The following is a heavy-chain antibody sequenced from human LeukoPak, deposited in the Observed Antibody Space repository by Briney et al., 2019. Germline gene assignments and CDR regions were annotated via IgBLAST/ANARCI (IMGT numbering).Heavy chain of an antibody. D-gene: IGHD2-2*01. CDR1: GGSISSYY. V-gene: IGHV4-59*01. Sequence: SETLSLTCTVSGGSISSYYWSWIRQPPGKGLEWIGYIYYSGSTNYNPSLKSRVTISVDTSKNQFSLKLGSVTTADTAVYYCARDSGKCTTTSCSDYLDFWGQGTLVTVSS. J-gene: IGHJ4*02. CDR3: ARDSGKCTTTSCSDYLDF. CDR2: IYYSGST.